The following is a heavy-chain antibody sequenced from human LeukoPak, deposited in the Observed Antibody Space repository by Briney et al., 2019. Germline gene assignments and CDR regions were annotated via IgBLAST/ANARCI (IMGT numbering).Heavy chain of an antibody. CDR2: INPSGGST. CDR3: ARVGGSGYCYDY. Sequence: ASVKVSCKASGYTLTDYYMHWVRQAPGQGLEWMGIINPSGGSTNYAQKFQGRVTMTRDTSTSTVYMELSSLRSEDTAVYYCARVGGSGYCYDYWGQGTLVTVSS. D-gene: IGHD3-22*01. J-gene: IGHJ4*02. V-gene: IGHV1-46*01. CDR1: GYTLTDYY.